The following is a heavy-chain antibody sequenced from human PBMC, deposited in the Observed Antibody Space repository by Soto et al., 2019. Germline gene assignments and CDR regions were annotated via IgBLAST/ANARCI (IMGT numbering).Heavy chain of an antibody. J-gene: IGHJ4*02. CDR1: GYTFTSYA. D-gene: IGHD6-13*01. CDR3: ARAGIQQLEYYFDY. V-gene: IGHV1-3*01. CDR2: INAGNGNT. Sequence: ASVKVSCKASGYTFTSYAMHWVRQAPGQRLEWMGWINAGNGNTKYSQKFQGRVTMTRDTSASTAYMELSRLRSDDTAAYYCARAGIQQLEYYFDYWGQGTLVTVSS.